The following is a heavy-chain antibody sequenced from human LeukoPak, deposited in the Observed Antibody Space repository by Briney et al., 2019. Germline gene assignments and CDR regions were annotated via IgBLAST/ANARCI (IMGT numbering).Heavy chain of an antibody. V-gene: IGHV4-34*01. J-gene: IGHJ6*03. CDR1: GGSFSGYY. CDR2: INHSGST. CDR3: ARLGWLRPAAIGRYYYYYMDV. Sequence: SETLSLTCAVYGGSFSGYYWSWIRQPPGKGLEWIGEINHSGSTNYNPSLKSRVTISVDTSKNQFSLKLNSVTAADTAVYYCARLGWLRPAAIGRYYYYYMDVWGKGTTVTISS. D-gene: IGHD2-2*01.